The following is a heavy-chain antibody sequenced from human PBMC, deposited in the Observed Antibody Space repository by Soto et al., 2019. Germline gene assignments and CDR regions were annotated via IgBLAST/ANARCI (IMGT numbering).Heavy chain of an antibody. J-gene: IGHJ5*02. V-gene: IGHV1-69*01. D-gene: IGHD5-12*01. Sequence: SVKVSYQASGGSFSSYAIIWGRQAPGQGLEWMGGIIPIFGTANYAQKFQCRVTITADESTSTAYMELSSLRSEDTAVYYCARVKSIVNYDYNWFDPWGQGTLVTVSS. CDR1: GGSFSSYA. CDR3: ARVKSIVNYDYNWFDP. CDR2: IIPIFGTA.